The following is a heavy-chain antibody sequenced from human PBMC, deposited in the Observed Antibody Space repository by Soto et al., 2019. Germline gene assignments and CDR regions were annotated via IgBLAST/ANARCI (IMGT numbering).Heavy chain of an antibody. D-gene: IGHD1-26*01. CDR2: ISGYNGDT. V-gene: IGHV1-18*04. J-gene: IGHJ5*02. CDR1: GYIFSSYS. Sequence: QVQLVQSGGEVKNPGASVKISCKASGYIFSSYSLNWVRQAPGQGPEWMGWISGYNGDTDYAQSFQGRVTMTTDASTNTSYMELRSLRSDDTAIYYCVRNTTRDWFDPWGQGTLVTVSS. CDR3: VRNTTRDWFDP.